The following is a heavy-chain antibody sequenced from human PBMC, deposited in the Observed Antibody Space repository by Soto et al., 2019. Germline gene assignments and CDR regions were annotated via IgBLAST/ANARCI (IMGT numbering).Heavy chain of an antibody. D-gene: IGHD3-22*01. CDR3: ARGDSSGYYPQLYFDY. V-gene: IGHV4-31*03. Sequence: SETLSLTCTVSGGSISSGGYYWSWIRQHPGKGLEWIGYIYYSGSTYYNPFLKSRVTISVDTSKNQFSLKLSSVTAADTAVYYCARGDSSGYYPQLYFDYWGQGTLVTVSS. CDR2: IYYSGST. J-gene: IGHJ4*02. CDR1: GGSISSGGYY.